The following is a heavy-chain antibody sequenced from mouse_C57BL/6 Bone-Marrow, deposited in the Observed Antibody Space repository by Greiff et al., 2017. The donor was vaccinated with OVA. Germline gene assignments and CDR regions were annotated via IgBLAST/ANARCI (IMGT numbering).Heavy chain of an antibody. CDR3: ASLDYDDFDY. CDR2: ISDGGSYT. CDR1: GFTFSSYA. V-gene: IGHV5-4*01. D-gene: IGHD2-4*01. J-gene: IGHJ2*01. Sequence: EVHLVESGGGLVKPGGSLKLSCAASGFTFSSYAMSWVRQTPEKRLEWVATISDGGSYTYYPDNVKGRFTISTDNAKNNLYLQISHLKSEDTAMYYCASLDYDDFDYWGQGTTLTVSS.